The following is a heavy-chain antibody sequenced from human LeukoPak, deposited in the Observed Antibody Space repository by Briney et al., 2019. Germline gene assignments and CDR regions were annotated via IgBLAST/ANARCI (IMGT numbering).Heavy chain of an antibody. Sequence: PSETLSLTCTVSGGSISSYCWSWIRQPPGKGLEWIGEINHSGSTNYNPSLKSRVTISVDTSKNQFSLKLSSVTAADTAVYYCARRSPARRGYYGLGGYRYWGQGTLVTVSS. CDR1: GGSISSYC. CDR2: INHSGST. CDR3: ARRSPARRGYYGLGGYRY. V-gene: IGHV4-34*01. J-gene: IGHJ4*02. D-gene: IGHD3-10*01.